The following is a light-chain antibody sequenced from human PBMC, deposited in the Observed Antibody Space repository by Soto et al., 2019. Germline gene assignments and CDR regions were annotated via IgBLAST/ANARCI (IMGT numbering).Light chain of an antibody. Sequence: SYELTQPPSVSVAPGKTARITCGGNNIGSKSVHWYQQKPGQAPVLVIDYDSDRPSGIPERFSASNSGNTATLTISRVEAGDEADYYCQVWDSSSDHRVFGGGTKLTVL. V-gene: IGLV3-21*04. CDR1: NIGSKS. CDR2: YDS. J-gene: IGLJ2*01. CDR3: QVWDSSSDHRV.